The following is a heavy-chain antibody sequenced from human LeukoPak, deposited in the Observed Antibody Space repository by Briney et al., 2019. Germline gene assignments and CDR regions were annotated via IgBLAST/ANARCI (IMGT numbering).Heavy chain of an antibody. D-gene: IGHD3/OR15-3a*01. V-gene: IGHV3-23*01. J-gene: IGHJ4*02. Sequence: GGSLRLSCAASGFTFCSYAMSWVRQAPGMGLEWVSAISGGGSGTYYADSVKGRFTLSRDNSKNTLYLQMNSLRAEDTAVYYCAKKLSAFGTFDYWGQGTLVTVSS. CDR3: AKKLSAFGTFDY. CDR2: ISGGGSGT. CDR1: GFTFCSYA.